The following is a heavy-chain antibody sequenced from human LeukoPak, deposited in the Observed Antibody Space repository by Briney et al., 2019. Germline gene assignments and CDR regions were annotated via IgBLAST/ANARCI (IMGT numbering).Heavy chain of an antibody. V-gene: IGHV3-21*01. J-gene: IGHJ5*02. D-gene: IGHD6-19*01. CDR1: GFTFSSYS. CDR2: ISSSGSYI. CDR3: ARDSSGWT. Sequence: PGGSLRLSCAASGFTFSSYSMNWVRQAPGRGLEWVSSISSSGSYIYYADSVKGRFAISRDNAKNSLYLQMNSLRAEDTAVYYCARDSSGWTWGQGTLVTVSS.